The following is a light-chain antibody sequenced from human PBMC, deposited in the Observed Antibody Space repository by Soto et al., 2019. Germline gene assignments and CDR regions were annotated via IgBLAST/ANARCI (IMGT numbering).Light chain of an antibody. CDR2: GNT. CDR3: ESYDSTLSGSR. Sequence: QSVLTQPPSVSGAPGQRVTISCNGSSSNIGAGYGVNWYQQLPGTAPKLLIYGNTNRPSGVPDRISGSKSGTSASLAITGLQAEDEADYYCESYDSTLSGSRFGGGTKLTVL. V-gene: IGLV1-40*01. CDR1: SSNIGAGYG. J-gene: IGLJ3*02.